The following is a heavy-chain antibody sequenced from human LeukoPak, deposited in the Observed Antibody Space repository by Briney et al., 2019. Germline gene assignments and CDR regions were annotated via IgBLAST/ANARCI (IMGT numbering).Heavy chain of an antibody. V-gene: IGHV3-30*04. Sequence: GGSLRLSCAASEFSFSNFAMYWVRQPPGKGLEWLAVISYDGSIRYYADSVKGQFTISRDNSNNTLHLQMNSLRPDDSALYYCAREDNPLWFDPWGQGTLVTVSS. D-gene: IGHD1-1*01. CDR2: ISYDGSIR. CDR1: EFSFSNFA. CDR3: AREDNPLWFDP. J-gene: IGHJ5*02.